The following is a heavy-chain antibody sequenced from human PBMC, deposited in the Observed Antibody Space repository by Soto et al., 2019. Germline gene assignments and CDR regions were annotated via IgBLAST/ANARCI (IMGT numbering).Heavy chain of an antibody. CDR2: IGSSSTTK. CDR1: GFTFSSYS. D-gene: IGHD3-22*01. Sequence: EVQLVESGGGLVQPGGSLRLSCAASGFTFSSYSMNWVRQAPGKGLEWISYIGSSSTTKYYSDSVRGRFTVSRDNAKNSLYLQMNSLRDEDTAVYYCATPPRDYLDGSGLHDYANWGQGTLVTVSS. J-gene: IGHJ4*02. V-gene: IGHV3-48*02. CDR3: ATPPRDYLDGSGLHDYAN.